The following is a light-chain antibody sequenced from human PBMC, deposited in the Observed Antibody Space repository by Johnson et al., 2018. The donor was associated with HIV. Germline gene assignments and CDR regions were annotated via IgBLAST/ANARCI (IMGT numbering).Light chain of an antibody. CDR2: DNN. V-gene: IGLV1-51*01. Sequence: QSVLTQPPSVSAAPGQKVTISCSGSSSNIGNNYVSWYQQLPGTAPKLLIYDNNKRPSGIPARFSGSKSGTSATLGITGLQTGDEADDYCGTWDSSLSAGPYGFGTWTKDTVL. CDR3: GTWDSSLSAGPYG. CDR1: SSNIGNNY. J-gene: IGLJ1*01.